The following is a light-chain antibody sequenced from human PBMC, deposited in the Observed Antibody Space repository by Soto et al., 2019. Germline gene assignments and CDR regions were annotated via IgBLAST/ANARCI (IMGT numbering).Light chain of an antibody. CDR3: SSYTSSSTPVV. CDR2: DVS. Sequence: ALTQPASVSGSPGQSITISCTGTSSDVGGYNYVSWYQQHPGKAPKLMIYDVSNRPSGVSNRFSGSKSGNTASLTISGLQAEDEADYYCSSYTSSSTPVVFGGGTKVTVL. CDR1: SSDVGGYNY. J-gene: IGLJ2*01. V-gene: IGLV2-14*01.